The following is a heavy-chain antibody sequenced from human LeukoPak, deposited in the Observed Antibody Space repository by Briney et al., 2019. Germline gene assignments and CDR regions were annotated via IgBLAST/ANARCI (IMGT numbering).Heavy chain of an antibody. CDR2: ISYDGSNK. D-gene: IGHD6-19*01. CDR3: ARETRYSSGWPGDAFDI. J-gene: IGHJ3*02. CDR1: GFTFSSYA. V-gene: IGHV3-30*04. Sequence: GRSLRLSCAASGFTFSSYAMHCVRQAPGKGLEWVAVISYDGSNKYYADSVKGRFTISRDNSKNTLYLQMNSLRAEDTAMYYCARETRYSSGWPGDAFDIWGQGTMVTVSS.